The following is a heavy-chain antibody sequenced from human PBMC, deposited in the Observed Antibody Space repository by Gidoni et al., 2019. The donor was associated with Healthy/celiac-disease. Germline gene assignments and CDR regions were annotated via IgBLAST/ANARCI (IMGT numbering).Heavy chain of an antibody. V-gene: IGHV3-23*01. CDR1: SYA. D-gene: IGHD5-12*01. CDR3: AKGRGGYKSSFDY. Sequence: SYAMSRVSQAPGKQLEWVAAISGSNGNTYYADSVKGRFTIPRDNSKSTLYLQMNSLRAEDTAVYYCAKGRGGYKSSFDYWGQGTLVTVSS. J-gene: IGHJ4*02. CDR2: ISGSNGNT.